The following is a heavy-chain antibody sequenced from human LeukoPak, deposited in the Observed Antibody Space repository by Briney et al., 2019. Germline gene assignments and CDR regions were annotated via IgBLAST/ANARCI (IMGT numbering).Heavy chain of an antibody. Sequence: ASVKVSCKASGYTFVGYYLHWLRQAPGQGLEWMAWIDPYTGNTHYAQKFQGRITVTRDTSISTTYMELSRLRSDDTAVYYCARTDLGATSSFDYWGQGTLVTVSS. CDR1: GYTFVGYY. D-gene: IGHD1-26*01. CDR3: ARTDLGATSSFDY. J-gene: IGHJ4*02. V-gene: IGHV1-2*02. CDR2: IDPYTGNT.